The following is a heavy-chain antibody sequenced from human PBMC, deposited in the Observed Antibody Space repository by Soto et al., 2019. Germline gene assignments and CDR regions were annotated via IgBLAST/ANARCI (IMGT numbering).Heavy chain of an antibody. Sequence: HPGGSLILSCAASGFTFSSYGMHWVRQAPFKGPEWVAVIRYDGIKKXXXDSVXGRXXXXXXXSXNXLXLXXXSLRSXYTAXYYCARGSRAAGTIDYWGQGTLVTVSS. D-gene: IGHD6-13*01. CDR3: ARGSRAAGTIDY. CDR2: IRYDGIKK. J-gene: IGHJ4*02. V-gene: IGHV3-33*08. CDR1: GFTFSSYG.